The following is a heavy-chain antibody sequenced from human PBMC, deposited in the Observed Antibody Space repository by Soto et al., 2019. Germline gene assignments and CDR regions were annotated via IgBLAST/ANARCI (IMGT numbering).Heavy chain of an antibody. CDR1: GGSFSGYY. CDR3: ARGHYYDSSGYYSPYYFDY. CDR2: INHSGST. V-gene: IGHV4-34*01. Sequence: PSETLSLTCAVYGGSFSGYYWSWIRQPPGKGLEWIGEINHSGSTNYNPSLKSRVTISVDTSKNQFSLKLSSVTAADTAVYYCARGHYYDSSGYYSPYYFDYWGQGTLVTVSS. J-gene: IGHJ4*02. D-gene: IGHD3-22*01.